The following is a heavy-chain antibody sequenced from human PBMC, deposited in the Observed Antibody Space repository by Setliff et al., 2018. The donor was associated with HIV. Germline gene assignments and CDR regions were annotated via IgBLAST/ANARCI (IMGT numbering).Heavy chain of an antibody. CDR1: GFTFSDHY. CDR2: MSGST. CDR3: ARDIPFGDLLMLQAYMDV. V-gene: IGHV3-11*05. J-gene: IGHJ6*04. Sequence: GGSLRLSCAASGFTFSDHYMTWIRQAPGKGLEWLSYMSGSTGYADSVKGRFTISRDNAKNSLYLQMNSLRAEDTALYYCARDIPFGDLLMLQAYMDVWGKGTTVTVSS. D-gene: IGHD3-10*01.